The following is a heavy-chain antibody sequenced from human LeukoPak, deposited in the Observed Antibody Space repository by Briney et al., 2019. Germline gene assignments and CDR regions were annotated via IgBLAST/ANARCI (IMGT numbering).Heavy chain of an antibody. D-gene: IGHD2-15*01. CDR2: ISDTGNT. CDR3: AKAPVTTCRGAFCYPFDY. Sequence: GGSLRLSCAASGFTLSSYAMSWVRQAPGKGLEWVSAISDTGNTYHADSVKGRFTISRDSSKNTLLLQMNRLRPEDAAVYYCAKAPVTTCRGAFCYPFDYWGLGTLVTVSS. CDR1: GFTLSSYA. J-gene: IGHJ4*02. V-gene: IGHV3-23*01.